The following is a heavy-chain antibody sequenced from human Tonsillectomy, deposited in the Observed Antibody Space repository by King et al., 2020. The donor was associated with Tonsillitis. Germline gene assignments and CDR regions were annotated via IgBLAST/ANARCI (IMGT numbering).Heavy chain of an antibody. CDR2: IYHSGST. J-gene: IGHJ6*02. D-gene: IGHD3-3*01. Sequence: VQLQESGPGLVKPSETLSLTCTVSGGSISNYYWSWIRQPPGKGLEWIGYIYHSGSTNYNPSLKSRVTLSVDTSKNQFSLKLSSVTDADTAVYYCARDPNDGNYEGNGMDVWGQGTTVTVSS. V-gene: IGHV4-59*01. CDR1: GGSISNYY. CDR3: ARDPNDGNYEGNGMDV.